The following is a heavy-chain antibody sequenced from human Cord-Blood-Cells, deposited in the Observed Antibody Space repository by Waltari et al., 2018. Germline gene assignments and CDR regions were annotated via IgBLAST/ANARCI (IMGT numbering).Heavy chain of an antibody. J-gene: IGHJ4*02. D-gene: IGHD1-1*01. V-gene: IGHV4-34*01. Sequence: QVQLQQWGAGLLKPSETLSLTCAVYGGSFSGYSWSWVRQPPGKGLEWIGEINHSGSTNYNPSLKSRVTISVDTSKNQFSLKLSSVTAADTAVYYCARQPKTTYCFDYWGQGTMVTVSS. CDR1: GGSFSGYS. CDR3: ARQPKTTYCFDY. CDR2: INHSGST.